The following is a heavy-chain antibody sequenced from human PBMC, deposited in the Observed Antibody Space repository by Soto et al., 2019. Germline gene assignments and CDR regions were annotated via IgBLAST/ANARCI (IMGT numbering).Heavy chain of an antibody. V-gene: IGHV1-3*01. D-gene: IGHD1-20*01. CDR2: INAGNGNT. CDR3: ARDKITGILDY. Sequence: GASVKVSCKASGYTFTSYDMHWVRQAPGQRLEWMGWINAGNGNTKYSQKFQGRVTITRDTSASTAYMELSSLRSEDTAVYCCARDKITGILDYWGQGTLVTVSS. J-gene: IGHJ4*02. CDR1: GYTFTSYD.